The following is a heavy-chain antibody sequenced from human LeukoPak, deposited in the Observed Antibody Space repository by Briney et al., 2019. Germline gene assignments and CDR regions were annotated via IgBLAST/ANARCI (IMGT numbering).Heavy chain of an antibody. CDR2: IYYAGST. J-gene: IGHJ6*03. CDR3: ARGIWGSYRYTGYYYYYMDV. D-gene: IGHD3-16*02. Sequence: SETLSLTCGVSGGSISSYYWAWIRQAPGKGLEWIGYIYYAGSTNYNPSLKSRVTISVDTSKNQFSLKLSSVTAADTAVYYCARGIWGSYRYTGYYYYYMDVWGKGTTVTVSS. V-gene: IGHV4-59*12. CDR1: GGSISSYY.